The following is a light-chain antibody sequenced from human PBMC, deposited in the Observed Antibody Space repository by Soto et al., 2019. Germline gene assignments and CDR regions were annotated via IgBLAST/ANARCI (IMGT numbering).Light chain of an antibody. CDR1: QSVLFSSNNLNY. CDR2: WAS. J-gene: IGKJ4*01. V-gene: IGKV4-1*01. Sequence: DIVLTQSPDSLAVSLGARATINCKSSQSVLFSSNNLNYLAWYQQKPGQPPKLLINWASTRDSGVPDRFSGSGSGTNFTLIINSLQAEDVAVYYCQQHYSTPLTFGGGTNVEIK. CDR3: QQHYSTPLT.